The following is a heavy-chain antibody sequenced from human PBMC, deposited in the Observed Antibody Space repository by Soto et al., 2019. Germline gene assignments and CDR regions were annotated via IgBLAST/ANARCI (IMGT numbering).Heavy chain of an antibody. V-gene: IGHV3-49*04. CDR2: IRSKAYGGTT. Sequence: GGSLRLSCTASGFTFGDYAMSWVRQAPGKGLEWVGFIRSKAYGGTTEYAASVKGRFTISRDDSKSIAYLQMNSLKTEDTAVYYCTSTKRGYYDILTGYYGPDAFDIWGQGTMVTVSS. D-gene: IGHD3-9*01. CDR1: GFTFGDYA. CDR3: TSTKRGYYDILTGYYGPDAFDI. J-gene: IGHJ3*02.